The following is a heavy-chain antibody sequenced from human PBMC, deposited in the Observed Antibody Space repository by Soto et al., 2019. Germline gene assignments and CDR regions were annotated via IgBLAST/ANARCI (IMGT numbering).Heavy chain of an antibody. J-gene: IGHJ6*03. V-gene: IGHV4-34*01. CDR2: NHHSGGT. Sequence: PSETLSLTCAVYGGSFSGYYWSWIRQPPGKGLEWIGYNHHSGGTNYNPSLKSRVIISLGTSTSQFLLKLSSVTAADTAVYYCARAPGYYYMDVWGQGTTVTVSS. CDR3: ARAPGYYYMDV. CDR1: GGSFSGYY. D-gene: IGHD2-2*01.